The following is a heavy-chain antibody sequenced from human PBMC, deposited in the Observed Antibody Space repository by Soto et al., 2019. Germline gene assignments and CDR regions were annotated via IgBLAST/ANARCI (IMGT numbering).Heavy chain of an antibody. CDR1: GFTFSNAW. CDR3: TRYRAGFYFDY. V-gene: IGHV3-15*07. D-gene: IGHD3-10*01. Sequence: EVRLVESGGGLVKPGGSLRVSCAASGFTFSNAWMNWVRQAPGKGLEWVGLIKTNTDGGTTDFAAPVKGRFTISRDDSENTLYLQLNSLKIEDTAVYYCTRYRAGFYFDYWGQGTLVTVSS. CDR2: IKTNTDGGTT. J-gene: IGHJ4*02.